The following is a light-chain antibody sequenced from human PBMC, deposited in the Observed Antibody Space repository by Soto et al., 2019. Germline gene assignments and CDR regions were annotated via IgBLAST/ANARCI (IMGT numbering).Light chain of an antibody. CDR3: SSYTSSSPYV. V-gene: IGLV2-14*01. CDR2: DVS. Sequence: QSVLTQPASVSGSPGQSITISCTGTSSDVGGYNYVSWYQQHPGKAPKLMIYDVSNRPSGVSNRVSGSKSGNTASLTISGLQAEDEADYYCSSYTSSSPYVVGTGTKLTIL. J-gene: IGLJ1*01. CDR1: SSDVGGYNY.